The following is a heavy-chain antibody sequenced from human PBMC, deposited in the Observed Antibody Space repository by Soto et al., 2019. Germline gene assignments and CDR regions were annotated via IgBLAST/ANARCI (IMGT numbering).Heavy chain of an antibody. CDR2: ISGSGDNT. CDR1: KFTFSTYA. CDR3: AKDMVHCTGTRCAPYFEK. Sequence: GGSLRLSCAASKFTFSTYAMTWVRQAPGKGLEWVSDISGSGDNTYYADSVKGRFTISRDNSKSTLYLQMNSLRAEDTAVYYCAKDMVHCTGTRCAPYFEKWGRATLVT. V-gene: IGHV3-23*01. D-gene: IGHD2-8*02. J-gene: IGHJ4*02.